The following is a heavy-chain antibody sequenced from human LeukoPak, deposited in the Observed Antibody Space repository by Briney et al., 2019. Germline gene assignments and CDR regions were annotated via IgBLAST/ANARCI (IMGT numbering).Heavy chain of an antibody. CDR3: ASAGGYSGYDRGIFDY. V-gene: IGHV4-59*08. D-gene: IGHD5-12*01. Sequence: SETLSLTCTVSGGSISSYYWSRIRQPPGKGLEWIGYIYYSGSTNYNPSLKSRVTISVDTSKNQFSLKLSSVTAADTAVYYCASAGGYSGYDRGIFDYWGQGTLVTVSS. CDR2: IYYSGST. CDR1: GGSISSYY. J-gene: IGHJ4*02.